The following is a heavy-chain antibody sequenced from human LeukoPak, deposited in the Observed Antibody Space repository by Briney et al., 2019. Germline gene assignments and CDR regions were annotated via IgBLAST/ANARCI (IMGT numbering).Heavy chain of an antibody. J-gene: IGHJ3*02. CDR1: GFTVSSNY. Sequence: GGSLRLSCAASGFTVSSNYMNWVRQAPGKGLEWVSYISSSSSTIYYADSVKGRFTISRDNAKNSLYLQMNSLRAEDTAVYYCASRGAAWAFDIWGQGTMVTVSS. D-gene: IGHD6-25*01. CDR3: ASRGAAWAFDI. V-gene: IGHV3-48*01. CDR2: ISSSSSTI.